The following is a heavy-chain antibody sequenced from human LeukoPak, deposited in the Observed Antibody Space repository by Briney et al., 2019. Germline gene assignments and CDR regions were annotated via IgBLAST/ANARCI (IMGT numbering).Heavy chain of an antibody. D-gene: IGHD3-10*01. V-gene: IGHV4-59*01. CDR2: IYYSGST. CDR1: GGSISSYY. Sequence: SETLSLTCTVSGGSISSYYWSWIRQPPGKGLEWIGYIYYSGSTNYNPSLKSRVTISVDTSKNQFSLKLSSVTAADTAVYYCARDSVVRGVRYYYYGMDVWGQGTTVTVSS. J-gene: IGHJ6*02. CDR3: ARDSVVRGVRYYYYGMDV.